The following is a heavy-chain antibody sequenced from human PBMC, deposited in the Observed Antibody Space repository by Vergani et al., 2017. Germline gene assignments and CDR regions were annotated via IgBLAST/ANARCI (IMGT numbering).Heavy chain of an antibody. D-gene: IGHD6-6*01. J-gene: IGHJ2*01. CDR2: ISGSGGST. CDR1: GFTFSSYA. CDR3: AKMRVAARPMYRYFDL. V-gene: IGHV3-23*01. Sequence: EVQLLESGGGLVQPGGSLRLSCAASGFTFSSYAMSWVRQAPGKGLEWVSAISGSGGSTYYADSVKGRFTISRDNSKNTLYLQMNSLRAEDTAVYYCAKMRVAARPMYRYFDLWSRGTLVTVSS.